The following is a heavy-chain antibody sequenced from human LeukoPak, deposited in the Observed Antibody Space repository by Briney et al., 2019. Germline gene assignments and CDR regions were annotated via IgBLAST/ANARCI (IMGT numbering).Heavy chain of an antibody. J-gene: IGHJ4*02. CDR1: GFSFSAYW. CDR2: ISSSSSYI. Sequence: GGSLRLSCAVSGFSFSAYWMNWVRRAPGKGLEWVSSISSSSSYIYYADSVKGRFTISRDNAKNSLYLQMNSLRAEDTAVYYCARSRLWGGIAVAGTPDYWGQGTLVTVSS. D-gene: IGHD6-19*01. CDR3: ARSRLWGGIAVAGTPDY. V-gene: IGHV3-21*01.